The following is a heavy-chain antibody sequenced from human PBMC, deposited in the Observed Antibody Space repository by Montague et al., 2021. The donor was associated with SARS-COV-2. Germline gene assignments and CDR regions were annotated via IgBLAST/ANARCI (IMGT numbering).Heavy chain of an antibody. CDR3: RVGNYYDSISDY. D-gene: IGHD3-22*01. Sequence: SLRLSWAASGFTFGDYAINWVRQAPGKGLEWVASISGDGATAYYAESVLGRFAISRDNSKNTVLLQMDSLRVKDAAVYYCRVGNYYDSISDYWGQGTLVTVSS. CDR2: ISGDGATA. J-gene: IGHJ4*02. V-gene: IGHV3-23*01. CDR1: GFTFGDYA.